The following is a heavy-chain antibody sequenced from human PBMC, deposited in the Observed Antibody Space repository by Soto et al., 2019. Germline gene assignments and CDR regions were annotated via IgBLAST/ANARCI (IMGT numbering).Heavy chain of an antibody. J-gene: IGHJ4*02. D-gene: IGHD4-17*01. CDR2: ISASGGST. V-gene: IGHV3-23*01. Sequence: EVQLLESGGGLVQPGGSLRLSCAASGFISSAYAMSWVRQAPGKGVEWVSGISASGGSTYYTESVKGRFAISRDKSKNTLYLQMNSLRAEDTAVYYCAKDYDFEYWGQGALVTVTS. CDR3: AKDYDFEY. CDR1: GFISSAYA.